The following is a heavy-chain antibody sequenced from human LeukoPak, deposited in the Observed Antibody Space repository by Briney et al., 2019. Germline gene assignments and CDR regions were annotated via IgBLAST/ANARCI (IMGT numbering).Heavy chain of an antibody. CDR3: AKSNGRFIAAAGTYYFDS. CDR1: GFSFDYYA. V-gene: IGHV3-9*01. Sequence: GRSLRLSCAASGFSFDYYAMHWVRQAPGKGLEWVSGISWNSDSIGYADSVKGRFTISRDSAKKSLYLQMNSLRADDTALYYCAKSNGRFIAAAGTYYFDSWGQGSLVTVSS. J-gene: IGHJ4*02. D-gene: IGHD6-13*01. CDR2: ISWNSDSI.